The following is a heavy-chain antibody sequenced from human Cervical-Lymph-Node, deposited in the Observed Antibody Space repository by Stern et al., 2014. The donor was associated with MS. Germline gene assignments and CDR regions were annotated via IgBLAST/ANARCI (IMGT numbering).Heavy chain of an antibody. CDR3: ARDLTGTTPYNWFDP. CDR2: LYHHGST. D-gene: IGHD1-1*01. J-gene: IGHJ5*02. CDR1: GGSISSNNW. Sequence: QMQLVQSGPGLVKPSGTLSLTCAVSGGSISSNNWWSWVRQPPGKGLEWIGELYHHGSTNYNPSLKRRVTIPVEHSQNHFSLRLSSVTAADTAVYYCARDLTGTTPYNWFDPWGQGTLVTVSS. V-gene: IGHV4-4*02.